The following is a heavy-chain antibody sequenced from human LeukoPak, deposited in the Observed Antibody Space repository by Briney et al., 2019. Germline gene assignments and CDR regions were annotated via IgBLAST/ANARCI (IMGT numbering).Heavy chain of an antibody. D-gene: IGHD6-13*01. CDR3: ARDAGIAAAGTGRGWFDP. CDR1: GDSVPSNSAA. V-gene: IGHV6-1*01. J-gene: IGHJ5*02. CDR2: TYYRSKWYN. Sequence: SQTLSLTCAISGDSVPSNSAAWNWIRQSPSRGLEWLGRTYYRSKWYNDYAVSVKSRITINPDTSKNQFSLQLNSVTPEDTAEYYCARDAGIAAAGTGRGWFDPWGQGTLVTVSS.